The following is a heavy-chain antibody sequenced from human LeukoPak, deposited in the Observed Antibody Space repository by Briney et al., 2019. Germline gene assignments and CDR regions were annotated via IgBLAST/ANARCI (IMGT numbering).Heavy chain of an antibody. CDR2: IKLDGSEK. J-gene: IGHJ4*02. Sequence: QTGGSLRLSCAASGFTFSSYAMHWVRQAPGKGLEWVANIKLDGSEKNYVDSVKGRFTISRDNTKNSLYLQMNSLRAEDTAVFYCARDQYDTWSRRGNFDSWGQGTLVIVSS. CDR3: ARDQYDTWSRRGNFDS. CDR1: GFTFSSYA. D-gene: IGHD3/OR15-3a*01. V-gene: IGHV3-7*03.